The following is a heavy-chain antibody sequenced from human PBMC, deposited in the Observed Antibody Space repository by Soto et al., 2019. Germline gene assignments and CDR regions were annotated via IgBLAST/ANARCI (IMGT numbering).Heavy chain of an antibody. V-gene: IGHV4-59*01. CDR2: IYYSGST. CDR3: AGQLVTYYSDCGGLWEAAYDI. CDR1: GGSISSYY. D-gene: IGHD2-21*01. Sequence: QVQLQESGPGLVKPSETLSLTCTVSGGSISSYYWSWIRQPPGKGLEWIGYIYYSGSTNYNPSLTXXVTFSVDTSKXXFXLXXSAVPSAEAAVYYCAGQLVTYYSDCGGLWEAAYDIWGQGTMVTVSS. J-gene: IGHJ3*02.